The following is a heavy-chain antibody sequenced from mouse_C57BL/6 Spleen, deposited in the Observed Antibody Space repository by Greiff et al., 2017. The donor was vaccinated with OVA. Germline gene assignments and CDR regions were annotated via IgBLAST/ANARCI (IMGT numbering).Heavy chain of an antibody. Sequence: QLQQSGPEPVKPGASVKISCKASGYSFTDYNMNWVKQSNGKSLEWIGVINPNYGTTSYNQKFKGKATLTVDQSSSTAYMQLNSLTSEDSAVYYCARGDDYDGYWYFDVWGTGTTVTVSS. CDR3: ARGDDYDGYWYFDV. D-gene: IGHD2-4*01. V-gene: IGHV1-39*01. CDR1: GYSFTDYN. J-gene: IGHJ1*03. CDR2: INPNYGTT.